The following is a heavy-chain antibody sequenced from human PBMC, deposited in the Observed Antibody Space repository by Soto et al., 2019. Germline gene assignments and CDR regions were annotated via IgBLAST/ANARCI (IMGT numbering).Heavy chain of an antibody. D-gene: IGHD6-13*01. CDR2: ISGSGGST. CDR3: ARKGYSTFYFPHDY. Sequence: EVQLLESGGGLVQPGGSLRLSCAASGFTFSSYAMSWVRQAPGKGLEWVSAISGSGGSTYYADSVKGRFTISRDNSKNTLYLQMNSLRAADTAVYYCARKGYSTFYFPHDYWGQGTLVTVSS. J-gene: IGHJ4*02. V-gene: IGHV3-23*01. CDR1: GFTFSSYA.